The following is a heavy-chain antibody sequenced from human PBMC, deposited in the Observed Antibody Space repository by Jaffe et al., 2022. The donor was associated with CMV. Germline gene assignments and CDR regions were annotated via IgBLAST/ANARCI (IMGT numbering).Heavy chain of an antibody. J-gene: IGHJ5*02. CDR3: SVSPVGGKNWFDP. CDR2: IYYSGST. Sequence: QLQLQESGPGLVKPSETLSLTCTVSGGSISSSSYYWGWIRQPPGKGLEWIGSIYYSGSTYYNPSLKSRVTISVDTSKNQFSLKLSSVTAADTAVYYCSVSPVGGKNWFDPWGQGTLVTVSS. CDR1: GGSISSSSYY. D-gene: IGHD3-10*01. V-gene: IGHV4-39*01.